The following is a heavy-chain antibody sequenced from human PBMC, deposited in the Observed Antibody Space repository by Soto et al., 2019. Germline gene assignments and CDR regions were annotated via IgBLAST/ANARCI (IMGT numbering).Heavy chain of an antibody. D-gene: IGHD2-21*02. V-gene: IGHV4-30-4*01. CDR3: ARAMVVTQTWFDP. CDR1: GGSISSGDYY. CDR2: IYYSGST. J-gene: IGHJ5*02. Sequence: QVQLQESGPGLVKPSQTLSLTCTVSGGSISSGDYYWSWIRQPPGKGLEWIGYIYYSGSTYYNPSSHRRVTRTVDTAKTQFSLKLSSVTAADAAVYSCARAMVVTQTWFDPWGQGTLVTVSS.